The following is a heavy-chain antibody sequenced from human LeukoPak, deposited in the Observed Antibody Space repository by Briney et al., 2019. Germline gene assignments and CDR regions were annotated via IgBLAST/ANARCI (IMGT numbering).Heavy chain of an antibody. V-gene: IGHV3-48*03. CDR3: ARHIVGATGGFDI. CDR1: GFTFRSYE. CDR2: ISSSGSTI. D-gene: IGHD1-26*01. Sequence: PGGSLRLSCAASGFTFRSYEMNWVRQAPGKGLEWVSYISSSGSTIYYADSVKGRFTISRDNAKNSLYLQMNSLRDEDTAVYYCARHIVGATGGFDIWGQGTMVTVSS. J-gene: IGHJ3*02.